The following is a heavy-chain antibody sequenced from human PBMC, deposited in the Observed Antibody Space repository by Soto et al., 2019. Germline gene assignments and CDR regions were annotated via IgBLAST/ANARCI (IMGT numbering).Heavy chain of an antibody. CDR3: ARGVTMVRGVIHTPYFDY. CDR2: IYYSGST. D-gene: IGHD3-10*01. CDR1: GGSISSSDYY. V-gene: IGHV4-31*03. J-gene: IGHJ4*02. Sequence: QVQLQESGPGLVEPSQTLSLTCIVSGGSISSSDYYWSRIRQHPGKGLEWIGYIYYSGSTYYNPSLKSRVTISVDTSKNQFSLKLSSVTAADTAVYDCARGVTMVRGVIHTPYFDYWGQGTLVTVSS.